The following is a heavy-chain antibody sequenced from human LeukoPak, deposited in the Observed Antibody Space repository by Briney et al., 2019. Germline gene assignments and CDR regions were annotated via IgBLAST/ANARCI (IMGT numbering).Heavy chain of an antibody. CDR1: GGSIGSYY. CDR2: VSYSGST. Sequence: SETLSLTCTVSGGSIGSYYWNWIRQPPGKGLEWIGYVSYSGSTNYNPSLKSRVIMSVDKSKNQFSLKLSSVTAADTAVYYCARDDYGDPSDYWGQGTLVTVSS. D-gene: IGHD4-17*01. V-gene: IGHV4-59*12. J-gene: IGHJ4*02. CDR3: ARDDYGDPSDY.